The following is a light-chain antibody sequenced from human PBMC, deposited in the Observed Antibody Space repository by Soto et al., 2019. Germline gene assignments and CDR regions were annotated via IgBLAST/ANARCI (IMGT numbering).Light chain of an antibody. J-gene: IGKJ5*01. Sequence: DIHITQYPSTLSGSVADRITINCRASQTISSWLAWYQQKPGEAPTLLIYDASNLETGVPSRLSGSGSGTDFTFTISSMQPEDIATYYCQQYSHLITFGQGTRLEIK. CDR2: DAS. CDR1: QTISSW. CDR3: QQYSHLIT. V-gene: IGKV1-5*01.